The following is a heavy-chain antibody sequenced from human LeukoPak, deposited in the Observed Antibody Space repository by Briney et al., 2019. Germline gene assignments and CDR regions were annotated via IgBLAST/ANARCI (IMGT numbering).Heavy chain of an antibody. CDR2: MNPNSGNT. V-gene: IGHV1-8*01. J-gene: IGHJ4*02. Sequence: ASVKVPCKASGYIFSSYGITWVRQATGQGLEWMGWMNPNSGNTGYAQKFQGRVTMTRNTSISTAYMELSSLRSEDTAVYYCARSGRLFRDYWGQGTLVTVSS. CDR1: GYIFSSYG. CDR3: ARSGRLFRDY. D-gene: IGHD3-22*01.